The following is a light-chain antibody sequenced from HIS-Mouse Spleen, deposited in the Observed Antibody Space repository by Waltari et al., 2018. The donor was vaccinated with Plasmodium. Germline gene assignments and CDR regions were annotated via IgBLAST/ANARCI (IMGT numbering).Light chain of an antibody. V-gene: IGLV3-10*01. CDR2: EDS. CDR3: YSTDSSGNHRV. Sequence: SYELTQPPSVSVSPGQTARITCSGDALPQKYAYWYQQKSGQAPVLVIYEDSKRPSGVPERCAGSSSWTMATLTISGAQVEDEADYYCYSTDSSGNHRVFGGGTKLTVL. CDR1: ALPQKY. J-gene: IGLJ3*02.